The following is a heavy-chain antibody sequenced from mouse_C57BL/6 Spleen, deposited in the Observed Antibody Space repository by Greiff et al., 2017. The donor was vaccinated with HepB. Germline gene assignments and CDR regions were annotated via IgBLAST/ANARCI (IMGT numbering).Heavy chain of an antibody. V-gene: IGHV3-6*01. CDR3: AREGVGFDY. J-gene: IGHJ2*01. CDR1: GYSITSGYY. Sequence: EVQLQESGPGLVKPSQSLSLTCSVTGYSITSGYYWNWIRQFPGNKLEWMGYISYDGSNNYNPSLKNRISITRDTSKNQFFLKLNSVTTEDTATYYCAREGVGFDYWGQGTTLTVSS. CDR2: ISYDGSN.